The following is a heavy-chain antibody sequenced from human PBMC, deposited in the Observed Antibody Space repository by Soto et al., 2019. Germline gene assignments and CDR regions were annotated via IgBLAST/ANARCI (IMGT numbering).Heavy chain of an antibody. CDR3: ARLIGNSWLDS. CDR2: MYFGGSF. CDR1: GAAVSSGY. Sequence: PSETLSLTCTVSGAAVSSGYWSWIRQPPGKGLEWIGFMYFGGSFNYNPSLTSRVTISVETSKNQFSMKMTSVTPDDTAVYYCARLIGNSWLDSWGQGTLVTVSS. J-gene: IGHJ5*01. V-gene: IGHV4-59*08.